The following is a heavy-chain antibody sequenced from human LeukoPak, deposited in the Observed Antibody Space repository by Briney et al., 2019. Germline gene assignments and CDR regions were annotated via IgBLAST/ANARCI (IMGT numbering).Heavy chain of an antibody. Sequence: PSETLSLTCAVYGGSFSGSYCSWVRQLPGKGLEWIGEINHSGSTNYNPSLKSRVTISGDTTRNQFSLGLSSVTAADTAVFYCARHRAEMPTITDDAFDIWGQGTMVTVSS. D-gene: IGHD5-24*01. CDR1: GGSFSGSY. J-gene: IGHJ3*02. V-gene: IGHV4-34*01. CDR3: ARHRAEMPTITDDAFDI. CDR2: INHSGST.